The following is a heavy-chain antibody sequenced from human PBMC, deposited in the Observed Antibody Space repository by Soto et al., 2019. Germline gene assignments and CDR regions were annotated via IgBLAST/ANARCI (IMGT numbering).Heavy chain of an antibody. CDR1: GFTVSSKY. Sequence: GGSLRLSCVASGFTVSSKYMSWVRQAPGEGLEWVSLLNRDGYTYYADSVKGRFTISRDDSKNTLNLQMNSLRAEDTAVYYCTRDVVHCSGGSCYGVPMDLWGKGTTVTVSS. V-gene: IGHV3-66*01. CDR2: LNRDGYT. CDR3: TRDVVHCSGGSCYGVPMDL. J-gene: IGHJ6*03. D-gene: IGHD2-15*01.